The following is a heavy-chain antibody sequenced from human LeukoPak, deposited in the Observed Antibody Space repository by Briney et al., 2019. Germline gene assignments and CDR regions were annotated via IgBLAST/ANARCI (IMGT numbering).Heavy chain of an antibody. CDR2: INAGNGNT. CDR1: GNTFTSYA. CDR3: ARDAPLLWFGEFVFDY. D-gene: IGHD3-10*01. V-gene: IGHV1-3*01. J-gene: IGHJ4*02. Sequence: ASVKVSCKASGNTFTSYAMHWVRQAPGQRLEWMGWINAGNGNTKYSQKFQGRVTITRDTSASTAYMELSSLRSEDTAVYYCARDAPLLWFGEFVFDYWGQGTLVTVSS.